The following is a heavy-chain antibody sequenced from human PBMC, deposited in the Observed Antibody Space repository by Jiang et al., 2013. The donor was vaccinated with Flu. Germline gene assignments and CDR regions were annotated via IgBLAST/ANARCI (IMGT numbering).Heavy chain of an antibody. CDR2: ISSSSSTI. J-gene: IGHJ5*02. CDR3: ARTGSQKRWFDP. V-gene: IGHV3-48*02. Sequence: VQLVESGGDLLQPGGSLRLSCIASGLTFSSYWMHWVRQAPGKGLEWVSYISSSSSTIYYADSVKGRFTISRDNAQNSLYLQMNSLRDEDTAVYYCARTGSQKRWFDPWGQGTLVTVSS. D-gene: IGHD1-26*01. CDR1: GLTFSSYW.